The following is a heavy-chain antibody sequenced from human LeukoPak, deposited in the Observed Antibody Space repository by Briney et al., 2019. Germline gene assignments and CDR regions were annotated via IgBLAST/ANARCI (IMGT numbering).Heavy chain of an antibody. J-gene: IGHJ4*02. V-gene: IGHV3-7*04. Sequence: GGSLRLSCAASGFTFSNYWMSWVRQAPGKGLEWVANIKQDASEKYYVNSVKGRFTIFRDNAKNSLNLQMNSLRPEDTAVYYCARAGWRFGELSDHWGQGTLVTVSS. D-gene: IGHD3-10*01. CDR2: IKQDASEK. CDR1: GFTFSNYW. CDR3: ARAGWRFGELSDH.